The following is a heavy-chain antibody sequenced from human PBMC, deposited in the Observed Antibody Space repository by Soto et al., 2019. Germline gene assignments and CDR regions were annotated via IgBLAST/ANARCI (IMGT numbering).Heavy chain of an antibody. CDR2: IYYSGNT. CDR3: ATFHNYFDY. Sequence: PSETLSLTCTVSGGSIGSYYWSWIRQPPGKGLEWIGYIYYSGNTKYNPSLKSRVTISVDTSKNQFSLKLRSVTAADTAVYYCATFHNYFDYWGQGALVTVS. CDR1: GGSIGSYY. J-gene: IGHJ4*02. V-gene: IGHV4-59*01.